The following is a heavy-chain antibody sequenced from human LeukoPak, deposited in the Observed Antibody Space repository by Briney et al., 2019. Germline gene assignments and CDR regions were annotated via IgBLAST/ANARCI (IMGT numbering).Heavy chain of an antibody. J-gene: IGHJ5*02. V-gene: IGHV4-4*02. CDR2: IYHSGST. D-gene: IGHD1-26*01. Sequence: PSETLSLTCAVSGGSISSSNWWSWVRQPPRKGLEWIGEIYHSGSTNYNPSLKSRVTISVDKSKNQFSLKLSSVTAADTAVYYCAREPYSGSPRDWFDPWGQGTLVTVSS. CDR3: AREPYSGSPRDWFDP. CDR1: GGSISSSNW.